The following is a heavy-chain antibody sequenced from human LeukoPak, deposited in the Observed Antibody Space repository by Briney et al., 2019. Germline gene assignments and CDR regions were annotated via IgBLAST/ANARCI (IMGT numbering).Heavy chain of an antibody. D-gene: IGHD6-19*01. CDR3: ARVRGIAVAGEIDY. CDR1: GFTFSSCA. Sequence: GGSLRLPCAASGFTFSSCAMHWVRQAPGKGLEYVSAISSNGGSTYYANSVKGRFTISRDNSKNTLYLQMGSLRAEDTAVYYCARVRGIAVAGEIDYWGQGTLVTVSS. V-gene: IGHV3-64*01. J-gene: IGHJ4*02. CDR2: ISSNGGST.